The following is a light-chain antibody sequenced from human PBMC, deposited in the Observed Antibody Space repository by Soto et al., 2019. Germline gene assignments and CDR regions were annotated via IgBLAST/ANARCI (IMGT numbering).Light chain of an antibody. CDR3: SSFADSSTHVL. CDR2: EGN. Sequence: QSALTQPASVSGSPGQSITISCTGTSSDVGNYNLVSWYQQHPGKVPKLMIYEGNKRPSGGSNRFSASKSGNTASLTISGLKAEDEADSYCSSFADSSTHVLIGGGTKVTVL. V-gene: IGLV2-23*01. CDR1: SSDVGNYNL. J-gene: IGLJ2*01.